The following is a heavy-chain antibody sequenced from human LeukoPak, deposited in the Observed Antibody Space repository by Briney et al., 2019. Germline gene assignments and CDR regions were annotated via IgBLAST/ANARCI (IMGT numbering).Heavy chain of an antibody. J-gene: IGHJ5*02. D-gene: IGHD3-3*01. CDR2: IYHSGST. Sequence: SQPLSLTCAVSGGSIISGGYSWSWIRQPPGQGLEWIGYIYHSGSTYYNPSLKSRVTISVDRSKNQFSLKLSSVTAADAAVYYCARGTFGVVTPYLNWFDPWGQGTLVTVSS. CDR3: ARGTFGVVTPYLNWFDP. CDR1: GGSIISGGYS. V-gene: IGHV4-30-2*01.